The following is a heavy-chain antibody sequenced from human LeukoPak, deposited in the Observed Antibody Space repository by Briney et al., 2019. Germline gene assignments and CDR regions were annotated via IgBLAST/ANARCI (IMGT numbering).Heavy chain of an antibody. CDR2: IYHSGST. V-gene: IGHV4-30-2*01. Sequence: SQTLSFTCTVSGGSISSGGYYWSWIRQPPGKGLEWIGYIYHSGSTYYNPSLKSRVTISVDRSKNQFSLKLSSVTAADTAVYYCARLDRNDAFDIWGQGTMVTVSS. CDR1: GGSISSGGYY. J-gene: IGHJ3*02. CDR3: ARLDRNDAFDI. D-gene: IGHD1-1*01.